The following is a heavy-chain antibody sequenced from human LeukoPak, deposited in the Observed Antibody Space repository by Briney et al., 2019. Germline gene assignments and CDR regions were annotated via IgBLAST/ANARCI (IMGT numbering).Heavy chain of an antibody. J-gene: IGHJ4*02. CDR1: GGSISSYY. Sequence: SETLSLTCTVSGGSISSYYWSWIRQPPGKGLEWIGYIYTSGSTNYNPSLKSRVTTSVDTSKNQSSLKLSSVTAADTAVYYCARQVREDYYGSGSSAYYFDYWGQGTLVTVSS. CDR2: IYTSGST. CDR3: ARQVREDYYGSGSSAYYFDY. V-gene: IGHV4-4*09. D-gene: IGHD3-10*01.